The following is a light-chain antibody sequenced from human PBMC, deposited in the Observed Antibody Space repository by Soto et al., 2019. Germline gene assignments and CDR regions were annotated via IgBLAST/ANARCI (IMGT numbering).Light chain of an antibody. CDR3: QQCGSSPLT. CDR1: QSVSSTY. V-gene: IGKV3-20*01. Sequence: EIVLTQSPGTLSLSPGERATLSCRASQSVSSTYLAWYQQKPGQAPRLLIYGASSRATDIPDRFSGSGSGTDFTLTIRRLEREDFAVYYCQQCGSSPLTFGGGTKVEIK. J-gene: IGKJ4*01. CDR2: GAS.